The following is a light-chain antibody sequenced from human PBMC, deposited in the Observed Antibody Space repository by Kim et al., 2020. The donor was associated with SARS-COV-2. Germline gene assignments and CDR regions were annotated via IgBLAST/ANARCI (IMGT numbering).Light chain of an antibody. CDR3: CSYAGSSTVI. CDR1: SGDVGSYNL. J-gene: IGLJ2*01. Sequence: GQSITVSCTGASGDVGSYNLVSWYQQHPGKAPKLMIYEVSKRPSGVSNRFSGSKSDNTASLTISGLQAEDEADYYCCSYAGSSTVIFGGGTQLTVL. V-gene: IGLV2-23*02. CDR2: EVS.